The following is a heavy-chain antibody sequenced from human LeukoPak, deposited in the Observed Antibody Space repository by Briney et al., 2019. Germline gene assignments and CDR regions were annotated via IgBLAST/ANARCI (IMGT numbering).Heavy chain of an antibody. CDR1: GFTFSSHA. D-gene: IGHD2-8*01. V-gene: IGHV3-23*01. CDR2: ISGSGDNT. Sequence: GGSLRLSCAASGFTFSSHAMHWVRQAPGKGLEWVSSISGSGDNTKNADSVQGRFTISRDNFKNTVSLQMNSLRAEDTAVYYCAKDRKCNTVTCLDAFDAWGQGTKVTVSS. J-gene: IGHJ3*01. CDR3: AKDRKCNTVTCLDAFDA.